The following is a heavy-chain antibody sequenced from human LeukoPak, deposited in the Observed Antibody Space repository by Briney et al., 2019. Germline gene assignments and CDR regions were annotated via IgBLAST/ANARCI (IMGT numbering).Heavy chain of an antibody. J-gene: IGHJ4*02. V-gene: IGHV1-18*01. D-gene: IGHD3-22*01. Sequence: GASVKVSCKASGYTFTSYGTSWVRQAPGQGLEWMGWISAYNGNTNYAQKLQGRVTMTTDTSTSTAYMELRSLRSDDTAVYYCARVGPDYYDSSGVDWGQGTLVTVSS. CDR3: ARVGPDYYDSSGVD. CDR2: ISAYNGNT. CDR1: GYTFTSYG.